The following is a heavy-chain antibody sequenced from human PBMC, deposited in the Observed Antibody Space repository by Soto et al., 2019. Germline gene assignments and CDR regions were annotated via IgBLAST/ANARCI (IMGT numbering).Heavy chain of an antibody. CDR1: GGSFSGYY. V-gene: IGHV4-34*01. CDR2: INHSGST. Sequence: QVQLQQWGAGLLKPSETLSLTCAVYGGSFSGYYWTWIRQPPGTGLEWIGEINHSGSTNYNPSLKXXVTISVDTSTNHFSLKLTSVTAADTAVYYCARDKITGLFDYWGQGTLVTVSS. J-gene: IGHJ4*02. D-gene: IGHD2-8*02. CDR3: ARDKITGLFDY.